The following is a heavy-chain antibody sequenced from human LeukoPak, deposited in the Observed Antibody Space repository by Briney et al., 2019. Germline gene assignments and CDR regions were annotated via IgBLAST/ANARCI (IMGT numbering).Heavy chain of an antibody. Sequence: SETLSLTCAVYGGSFSGYYWSWIRQPPGKGLEWIGEINHSGSTNYNPSLKSRVTISVDTSKNQFSLKLSSVTAADTAVYYCARDPRRIWQLVGHFDYWGQGTLVTVSS. D-gene: IGHD6-6*01. CDR1: GGSFSGYY. V-gene: IGHV4-34*01. J-gene: IGHJ4*02. CDR3: ARDPRRIWQLVGHFDY. CDR2: INHSGST.